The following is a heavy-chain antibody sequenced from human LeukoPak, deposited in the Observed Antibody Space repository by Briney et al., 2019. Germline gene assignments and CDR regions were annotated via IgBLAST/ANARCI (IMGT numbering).Heavy chain of an antibody. D-gene: IGHD3-22*01. J-gene: IGHJ4*02. Sequence: GGSLRLSGAASGFALSSYWMHWVRQAPGKGPVWVSRISGDGSRTAYADSVKGRFTISRDNAKNTLYLQMNSLRAEDTAVYYCARDPDLSGYSFFDSWGQGTLVTVSS. CDR3: ARDPDLSGYSFFDS. V-gene: IGHV3-74*01. CDR2: ISGDGSRT. CDR1: GFALSSYW.